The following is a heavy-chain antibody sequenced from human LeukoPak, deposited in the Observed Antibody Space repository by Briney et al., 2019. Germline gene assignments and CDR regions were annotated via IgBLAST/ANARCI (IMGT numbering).Heavy chain of an antibody. CDR3: AKDICSSTSCSLDY. V-gene: IGHV3-30*02. J-gene: IGHJ4*02. CDR1: GFTFSSYG. Sequence: GGSLRLSCAASGFTFSSYGMHWVRQAPGKGLEWVAFIRYGGSNKYYADSVKGRFTISRDNSKNTLYLQMNSLRAEDTAVYYCAKDICSSTSCSLDYWGQGTLVTVPS. D-gene: IGHD2-2*01. CDR2: IRYGGSNK.